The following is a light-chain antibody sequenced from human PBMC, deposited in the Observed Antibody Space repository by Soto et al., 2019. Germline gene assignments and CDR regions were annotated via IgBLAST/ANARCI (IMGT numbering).Light chain of an antibody. V-gene: IGLV2-14*01. CDR3: SSYTTSSTLLDV. J-gene: IGLJ1*01. CDR1: SSDVGSYNS. Sequence: QSALTQPASVSGSPGQSITISCTGTSSDVGSYNSVSWYQQHPGKAPKLMIYEVSNRPSGVSNRFSGSKSGNTASLTISGLQAEDEADYYCSSYTTSSTLLDVFGTGTKLTVL. CDR2: EVS.